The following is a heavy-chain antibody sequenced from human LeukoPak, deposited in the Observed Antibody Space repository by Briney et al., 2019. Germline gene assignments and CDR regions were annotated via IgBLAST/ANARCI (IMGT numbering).Heavy chain of an antibody. Sequence: SETLSLTCTVSGGPISSGSYYWSWIRQPAGKGLEWIGRIYTSGSTNYNPSLKSRVTISVDTSKNQFSLKLSSVTAADTAVYYCARTSSLYDSSGYYYSEYFQHWGQGTLVTVSS. V-gene: IGHV4-61*02. CDR2: IYTSGST. CDR1: GGPISSGSYY. J-gene: IGHJ1*01. CDR3: ARTSSLYDSSGYYYSEYFQH. D-gene: IGHD3-22*01.